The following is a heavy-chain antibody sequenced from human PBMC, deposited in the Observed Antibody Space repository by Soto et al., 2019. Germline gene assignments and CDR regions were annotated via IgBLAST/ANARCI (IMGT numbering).Heavy chain of an antibody. CDR2: IIPIFGTA. V-gene: IGHV1-69*06. CDR1: GGTFSSYA. D-gene: IGHD4-17*01. CDR3: AKGRYDYGASPEDDSFEI. Sequence: QVQLVQSGAEVKKPGSSVKVSCKASGGTFSSYAISWVRQAPGQGLEWMGGIIPIFGTANYAQKFQGRVTITADKSTSTAYMEVSSLRSEDTAVYYCAKGRYDYGASPEDDSFEIWGQRTMVTVSS. J-gene: IGHJ3*02.